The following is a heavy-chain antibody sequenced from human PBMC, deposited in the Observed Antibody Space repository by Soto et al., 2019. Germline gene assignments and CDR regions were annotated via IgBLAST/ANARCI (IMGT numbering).Heavy chain of an antibody. CDR3: ARADTIWWSYRRIDY. CDR1: GFTFSTYA. V-gene: IGHV3-30-3*01. Sequence: QVQLVESGGGVVQPGRSLRLSCAASGFTFSTYAMYWVRQAPGKGLEWVAVTSHDGSNKYYADSVEGRFTISRDNSKNTLYLQMNGLRADDTAVYYCARADTIWWSYRRIDYWGQGTLVAVSS. J-gene: IGHJ4*02. CDR2: TSHDGSNK. D-gene: IGHD3-16*02.